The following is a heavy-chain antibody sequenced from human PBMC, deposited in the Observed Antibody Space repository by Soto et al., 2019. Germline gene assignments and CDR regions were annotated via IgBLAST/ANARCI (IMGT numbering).Heavy chain of an antibody. CDR1: GYSFTIYW. CDR3: ARQNSGYDYYDSSTLGY. CDR2: IYPGDSDT. J-gene: IGHJ4*02. V-gene: IGHV5-51*01. D-gene: IGHD3-22*01. Sequence: GQSLKISCEGSGYSFTIYWIRWVRQMPGKGLEWMGIIYPGDSDTRYSPSFQGQVTISADKSISTAYLQWSSLKASDTAMYFCARQNSGYDYYDSSTLGYWGQGTLVNVSS.